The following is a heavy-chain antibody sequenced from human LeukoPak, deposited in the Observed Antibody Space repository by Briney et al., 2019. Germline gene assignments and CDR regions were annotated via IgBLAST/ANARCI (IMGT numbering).Heavy chain of an antibody. D-gene: IGHD3-10*01. CDR1: GFTFSSYA. CDR3: AKDKGSWDAFDI. Sequence: GGSLRLSCAASGFTFSSYAMSWVRQAPGKGLEWVSAISSTGGSTYYADSVKGRFTVSRDDAKNTVYLQMNSLTAEDTAVYYCAKDKGSWDAFDIWGHGTMVTVSS. V-gene: IGHV3-23*01. CDR2: ISSTGGST. J-gene: IGHJ3*02.